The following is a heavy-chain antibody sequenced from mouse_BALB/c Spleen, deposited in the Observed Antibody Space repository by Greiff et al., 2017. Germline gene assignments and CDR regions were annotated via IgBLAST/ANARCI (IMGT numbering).Heavy chain of an antibody. CDR2: IWTGGGT. V-gene: IGHV2-9-2*01. CDR3: VRVDFYAMDY. J-gene: IGHJ4*01. Sequence: QVQLQQSGPGLVAPSQSLSITCTVSGFSLTSYDISWIRQPPGKGLEWLGVIWTGGGTNYNSAFMSRLSISKDNSKSQVFLKMNSLQTDDTAIYYCVRVDFYAMDYWGQGTSVTVSS. CDR1: GFSLTSYD.